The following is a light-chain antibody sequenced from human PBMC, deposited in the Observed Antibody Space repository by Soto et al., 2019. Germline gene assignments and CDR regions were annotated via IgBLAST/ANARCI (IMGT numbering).Light chain of an antibody. Sequence: EIVLTQSPGILALSLGDGATLSCRASQTVNRNYLAWYLQKPGQPPRLLIYGVSNRAPGVPDRFSGGGSWTDFTLTIARLEADDFGTYYCQQYIDSRTFGQGTRVEVK. CDR1: QTVNRNY. CDR2: GVS. J-gene: IGKJ1*01. CDR3: QQYIDSRT. V-gene: IGKV3-20*01.